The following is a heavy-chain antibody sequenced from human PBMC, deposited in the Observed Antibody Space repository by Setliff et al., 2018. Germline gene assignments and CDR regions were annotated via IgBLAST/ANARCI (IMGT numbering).Heavy chain of an antibody. V-gene: IGHV4-59*11. Sequence: SETLSLTCSVSGGSIDSHFWNWIRQPPGKGLEWIGSVYHGGTTNYKPSLKRRVTISEDMSKNQVSLTLTSVTAADTAVYYCARGPTIVDWFFDLWGRGTLVTVSS. CDR1: GGSIDSHF. CDR3: ARGPTIVDWFFDL. CDR2: VYHGGTT. D-gene: IGHD3-22*01. J-gene: IGHJ2*01.